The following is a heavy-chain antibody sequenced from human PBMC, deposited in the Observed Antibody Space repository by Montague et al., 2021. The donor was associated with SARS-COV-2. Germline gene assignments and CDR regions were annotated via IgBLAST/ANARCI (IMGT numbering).Heavy chain of an antibody. CDR2: IYYSGST. J-gene: IGHJ4*02. CDR1: VGSISSNNCY. CDR3: ARHGFYYDRSGSSNFDY. Sequence: SETLSLTCTVSVGSISSNNCYWGWIRQPPGKGLEWIGSIYYSGSTYYNPSLKSRVTMSVDTSGNQFSLKLSSVTAADTAVYYCARHGFYYDRSGSSNFDYWGQGTMVTVSS. V-gene: IGHV4-39*07. D-gene: IGHD3-22*01.